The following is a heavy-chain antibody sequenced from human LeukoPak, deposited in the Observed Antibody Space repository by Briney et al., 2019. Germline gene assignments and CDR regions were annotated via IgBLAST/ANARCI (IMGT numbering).Heavy chain of an antibody. CDR3: ARRLGGVTTGLDY. J-gene: IGHJ4*02. CDR2: MYYSGST. CDR1: GGSISSTNYY. V-gene: IGHV4-39*01. Sequence: SETLSLTCTVSGGSISSTNYYWGWIRQPPGKGLEWIASMYYSGSTYCNPSLKSRVTISVDTSKNQFSLKLSSVTAADTAVYYCARRLGGVTTGLDYWGQGTLVTVSS. D-gene: IGHD4-17*01.